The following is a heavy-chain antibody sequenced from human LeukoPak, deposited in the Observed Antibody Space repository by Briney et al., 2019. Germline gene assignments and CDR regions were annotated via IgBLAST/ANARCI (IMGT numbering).Heavy chain of an antibody. CDR3: ARVGLVWSGYPADY. D-gene: IGHD3-3*01. J-gene: IGHJ4*02. V-gene: IGHV3-30*04. CDR2: ISYDGSNK. CDR1: GFTFSSYA. Sequence: GGSLRLSCAASGFTFSSYAMHWVRQAPGKGLEWVAVISYDGSNKYYADSVKGRFTISRDNSKNTLYLQMNSLRAEDTAVYYCARVGLVWSGYPADYWGQGTLVTVSS.